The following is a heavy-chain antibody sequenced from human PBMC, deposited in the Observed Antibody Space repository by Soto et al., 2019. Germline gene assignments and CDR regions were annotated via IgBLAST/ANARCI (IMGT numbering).Heavy chain of an antibody. CDR1: GFTFSRYA. D-gene: IGHD2-15*01. J-gene: IGHJ4*02. Sequence: PGGSLRLSCAASGFTFSRYAMTWVRQAPGKGLKRDAAITTNGRGAHYAESVRGRFTISRDNSKNTLYLQMNGLRAEDTAVYCFAKDSPLTQIYQVLDYGGQGTLVTVSS. V-gene: IGHV3-23*01. CDR2: ITTNGRGA. CDR3: AKDSPLTQIYQVLDY.